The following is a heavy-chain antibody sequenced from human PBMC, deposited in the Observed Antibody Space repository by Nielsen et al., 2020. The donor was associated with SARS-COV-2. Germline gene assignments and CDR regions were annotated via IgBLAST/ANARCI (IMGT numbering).Heavy chain of an antibody. V-gene: IGHV1-18*01. CDR1: GYTFTSYG. CDR3: AKDQSIAVAGGLFDY. Sequence: ASVKVSCKASGYTFTSYGISWVRQAPGQGLEWMGWISAYNGNTNYAQKLQGRVTMTTDTSTSTAYMELRSLRSDDTALYYCAKDQSIAVAGGLFDYWGQGTLVTVSS. D-gene: IGHD6-19*01. CDR2: ISAYNGNT. J-gene: IGHJ4*02.